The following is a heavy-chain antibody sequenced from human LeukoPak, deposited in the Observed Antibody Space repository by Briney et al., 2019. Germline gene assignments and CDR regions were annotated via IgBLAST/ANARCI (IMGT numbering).Heavy chain of an antibody. J-gene: IGHJ4*02. CDR1: GNTLSNYC. Sequence: PGGSLKVSCVVSGNTLSNYCMSGVRQAPGQGLESLSGISARGGGTNYADSVKGRFIISRDTSKNTVYLQMNSLRVEDTAVYFCAKRGIVIRAVIIIGFHKEAYYFDYWGQGILVTVHS. CDR2: ISARGGGT. D-gene: IGHD3-10*01. V-gene: IGHV3-23*01. CDR3: AKRGIVIRAVIIIGFHKEAYYFDY.